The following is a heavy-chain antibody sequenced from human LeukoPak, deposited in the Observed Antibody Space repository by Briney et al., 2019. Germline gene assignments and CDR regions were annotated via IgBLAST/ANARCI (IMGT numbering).Heavy chain of an antibody. CDR2: IDASGST. CDR1: GASVSSYY. Sequence: SETLSLTCTVSGASVSSYYWIWIRQPAGRGLEWIGRIDASGSTSYNPALKSRVTMSLDSSKNQFSLKVSSVTAADTAVYYCARVGTTLFDHWGQGTLVTVSS. CDR3: ARVGTTLFDH. J-gene: IGHJ4*02. V-gene: IGHV4-4*07. D-gene: IGHD1-26*01.